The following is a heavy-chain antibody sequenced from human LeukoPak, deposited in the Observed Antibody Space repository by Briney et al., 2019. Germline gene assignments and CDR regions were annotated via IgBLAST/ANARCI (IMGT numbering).Heavy chain of an antibody. CDR2: IYNDGGT. CDR3: ARLYYDILTAIRN. CDR1: GFTFSNYA. V-gene: IGHV3-53*01. J-gene: IGHJ4*02. D-gene: IGHD3-9*01. Sequence: PGGSLRLSCAASGFTFSNYAMSWVRQAPGKGLEWVSIIYNDGGTYYADSVKGRFTISRDNSKITLFLQMNSLRAEDTAVYFCARLYYDILTAIRNWGQGTLVTVSS.